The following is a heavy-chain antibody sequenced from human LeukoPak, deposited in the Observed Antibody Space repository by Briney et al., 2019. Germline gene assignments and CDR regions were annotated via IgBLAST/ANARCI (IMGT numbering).Heavy chain of an antibody. D-gene: IGHD3-3*01. J-gene: IGHJ4*02. CDR3: ARGQSYDFWSGYSFDY. V-gene: IGHV4-61*02. Sequence: SETLSLTCTVSGGSISSGTYYWSWIRQPAGKGLEWIGRIYTSGNINYNPSLKGRVTISVDTSKNQFSLKLSSVTAADTAVYYCARGQSYDFWSGYSFDYWGQGTLVTVSS. CDR1: GGSISSGTYY. CDR2: IYTSGNI.